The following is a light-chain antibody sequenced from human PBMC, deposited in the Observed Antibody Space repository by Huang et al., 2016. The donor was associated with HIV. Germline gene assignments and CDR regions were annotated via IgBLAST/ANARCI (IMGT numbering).Light chain of an antibody. CDR1: EGIRSYY. J-gene: IGKJ1*01. CDR2: AAS. V-gene: IGKV3-20*01. CDR3: QHYGPTPSWT. Sequence: EIVLTQSPGTLSLSPGERAALACRASEGIRSYYVAWYQQKPGKEPRLLIYAASSRANGIPDRFSGSGSGTDFTLTISRLEPEDFAVYYCQHYGPTPSWTFGQGTKVEIK.